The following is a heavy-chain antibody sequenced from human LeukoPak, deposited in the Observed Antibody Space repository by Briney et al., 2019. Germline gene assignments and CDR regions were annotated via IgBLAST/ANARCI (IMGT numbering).Heavy chain of an antibody. J-gene: IGHJ4*02. Sequence: PGGSLRLSCVFSGFTFSSYAMSWVCQGPEKGLGWVSSLSGSGGSTYYADSVKGRFTISRDNSKNTLYLQMNSLRVEDTAVYYCAKDPHTGYSFAYWGQGTLVTVSS. CDR1: GFTFSSYA. CDR3: AKDPHTGYSFAY. D-gene: IGHD5-18*01. V-gene: IGHV3-23*01. CDR2: LSGSGGST.